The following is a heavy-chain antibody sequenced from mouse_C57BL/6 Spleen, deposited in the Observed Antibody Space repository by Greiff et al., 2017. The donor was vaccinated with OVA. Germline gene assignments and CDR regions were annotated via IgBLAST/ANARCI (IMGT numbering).Heavy chain of an antibody. J-gene: IGHJ2*01. CDR2: INPYNGDT. CDR3: ARSDYIFYFDY. D-gene: IGHD2-12*01. CDR1: GYSFTGYF. Sequence: EVQLVESGPELVKPGDSVKISCKASGYSFTGYFMNWVMQSHGKSLEWIGRINPYNGDTFYNQKFKGKATLTVDKSSSTAHMELRSLTSEDSAVYYCARSDYIFYFDYWGQGTTLTVSS. V-gene: IGHV1-20*01.